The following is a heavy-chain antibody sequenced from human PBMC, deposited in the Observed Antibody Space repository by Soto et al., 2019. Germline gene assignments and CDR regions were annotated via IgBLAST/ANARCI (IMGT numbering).Heavy chain of an antibody. CDR1: SGSISSSNW. CDR3: ARGSSGADAFDI. V-gene: IGHV4-4*02. Sequence: QVQLQESGPGLVKPSGTLSLTCAVSSGSISSSNWWRWVRQPPGKGLEWIGEIYHSGSTNYNPSLKSQVTTSVDKPKNQFSLKLSSVTAADTAVYYCARGSSGADAFDIWGQGTMVTVSS. J-gene: IGHJ3*02. D-gene: IGHD3-10*01. CDR2: IYHSGST.